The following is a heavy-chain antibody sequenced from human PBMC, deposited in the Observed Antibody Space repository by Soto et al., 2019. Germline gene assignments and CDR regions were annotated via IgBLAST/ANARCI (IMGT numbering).Heavy chain of an antibody. D-gene: IGHD1-1*01. V-gene: IGHV1-2*02. CDR1: GYTFTGYY. Sequence: EASVKVSCKASGYTFTGYYMHWVRQAPGQGLEWMGWINPNSGGTNYAQKFQGRVTMTRDTSITTAYMELSRLRSDDTAVYYCARVITTAGYGMDVWGQATTVTVSS. CDR2: INPNSGGT. J-gene: IGHJ6*02. CDR3: ARVITTAGYGMDV.